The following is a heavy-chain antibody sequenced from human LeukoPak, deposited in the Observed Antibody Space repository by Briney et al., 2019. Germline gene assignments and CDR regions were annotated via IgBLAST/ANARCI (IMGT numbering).Heavy chain of an antibody. V-gene: IGHV4-39*06. CDR3: ARAPYYMDV. Sequence: PSETLSLTCTVSGGSISSSSYYWGWNRQPPGKGLEWIGSIYYSGSTYYNPSLKSRVTISVDTSKNQFPLKLSSVTAADTAVYYCARAPYYMDVWGKGTTVTVSS. CDR2: IYYSGST. CDR1: GGSISSSSYY. J-gene: IGHJ6*03.